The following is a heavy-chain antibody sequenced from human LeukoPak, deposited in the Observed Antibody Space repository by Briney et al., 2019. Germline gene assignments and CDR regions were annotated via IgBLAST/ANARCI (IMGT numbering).Heavy chain of an antibody. J-gene: IGHJ5*02. CDR1: GFNFRSYL. V-gene: IGHV3-74*03. Sequence: GGSLRLSCAASGFNFRSYLIHWVRQAPRKGLVWVSRISSDLSDTKYAHSSKGRSTISRDNAKDTLHLQMSGLRAEDTAVYYCVRDRELGDANWSDTWGQGTLVTVSS. D-gene: IGHD1-7*01. CDR3: VRDRELGDANWSDT. CDR2: ISSDLSDT.